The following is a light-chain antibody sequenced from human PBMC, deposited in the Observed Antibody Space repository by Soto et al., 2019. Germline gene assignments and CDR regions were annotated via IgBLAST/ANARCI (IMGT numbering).Light chain of an antibody. CDR1: QGISSY. CDR3: QQLNSYPLT. Sequence: IQFTQSPSSLSASVGDRVTITCRASQGISSYLAWYQQKPGKAPKILIYAASTLQSGVPSRFRGSGSGTDFTLTISRLQPEDFETYYCQQLNSYPLTFGGGTKVDIK. V-gene: IGKV1-9*01. J-gene: IGKJ4*01. CDR2: AAS.